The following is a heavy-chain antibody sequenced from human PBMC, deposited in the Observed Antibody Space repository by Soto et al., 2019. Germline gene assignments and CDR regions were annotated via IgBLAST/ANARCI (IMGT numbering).Heavy chain of an antibody. D-gene: IGHD2-15*01. V-gene: IGHV3-33*01. Sequence: QVQLVESGGGVVQPGRSLRLSCAASGFTFSSYGMHWVRQAPGKGLEWVAVIWYDGSNKYYADSVKGRFTISRDNSKNTLYLQMNSLRAEDTAVYYCARDNSFLGYCSGGSCRSFDIWGQGTMVTVSS. CDR2: IWYDGSNK. CDR1: GFTFSSYG. J-gene: IGHJ3*02. CDR3: ARDNSFLGYCSGGSCRSFDI.